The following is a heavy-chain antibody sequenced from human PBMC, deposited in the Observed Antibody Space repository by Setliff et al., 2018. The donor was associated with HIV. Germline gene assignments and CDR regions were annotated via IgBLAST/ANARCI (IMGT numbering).Heavy chain of an antibody. J-gene: IGHJ6*03. CDR3: ARDMEFYYYYMDV. D-gene: IGHD1-1*01. Sequence: SETLSLTCTVSGGSINSGAYHWSWIRQHPGKGLEWIGELNDSGSTNYNPSLKSRVTISVDTSKNQFSLRLSSVTAADTAVYYCARDMEFYYYYMDVWGKGTTVTVSS. V-gene: IGHV4-31*03. CDR2: LNDSGST. CDR1: GGSINSGAYH.